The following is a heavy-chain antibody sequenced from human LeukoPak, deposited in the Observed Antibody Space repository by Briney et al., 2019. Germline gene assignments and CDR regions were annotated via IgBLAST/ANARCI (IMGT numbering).Heavy chain of an antibody. Sequence: GGSLRLSCAASGFTFSSYAMHWVRQAPGKGLEYVSAISSNGGSTYYANSVKGRFTISRDNSKNTLYLQMGSLRAEDMAVYYCAREAAGDWGQGTLVTVSS. V-gene: IGHV3-64*01. CDR3: AREAAGD. CDR1: GFTFSSYA. CDR2: ISSNGGST. D-gene: IGHD6-13*01. J-gene: IGHJ4*02.